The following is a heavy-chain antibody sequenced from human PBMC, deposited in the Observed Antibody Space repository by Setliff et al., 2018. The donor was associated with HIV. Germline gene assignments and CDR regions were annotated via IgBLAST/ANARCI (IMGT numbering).Heavy chain of an antibody. V-gene: IGHV4-59*01. D-gene: IGHD1-20*01. CDR1: GGSISSDY. CDR2: AHYTERT. Sequence: PSETLSLTCSVSGGSISSDYRSWIRQPPGKGLEWIGYAHYTERTNYNPSLKSRVTISVDTSKNQFTLNLNSVTAADTAVYYCATGRRYGLFNPWGQGTLVTVSS. J-gene: IGHJ5*02. CDR3: ATGRRYGLFNP.